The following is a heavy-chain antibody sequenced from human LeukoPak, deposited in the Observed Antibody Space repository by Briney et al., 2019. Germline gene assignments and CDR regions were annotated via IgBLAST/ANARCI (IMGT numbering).Heavy chain of an antibody. V-gene: IGHV5-51*01. Sequence: GESLKISCKGSGYSFASYWVGWVRQMPGKGLEWMGIIYPGDSDTRYSPSFQGQVTISADKSISTAYLQWSSLKASDTAMYYCARSYYDILTGSPQRSFDYWGQGTLVTVSS. CDR2: IYPGDSDT. D-gene: IGHD3-9*01. CDR1: GYSFASYW. J-gene: IGHJ4*02. CDR3: ARSYYDILTGSPQRSFDY.